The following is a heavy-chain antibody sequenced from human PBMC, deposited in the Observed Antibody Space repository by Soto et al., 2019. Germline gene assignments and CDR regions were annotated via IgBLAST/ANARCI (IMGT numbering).Heavy chain of an antibody. Sequence: EVQLLESGGGSVQPGGTLRLSCAASGFTFNNHAMPWVRQAPGKGLEWVSSISGSGTSAYYADSVRGRFNIARDNSKATLHLQLNTLRAKATSIYYWAKARGPYSSSSSTDWGQGALVTVSS. CDR1: GFTFNNHA. J-gene: IGHJ4*02. CDR3: AKARGPYSSSSSTD. CDR2: ISGSGTSA. D-gene: IGHD6-13*01. V-gene: IGHV3-23*01.